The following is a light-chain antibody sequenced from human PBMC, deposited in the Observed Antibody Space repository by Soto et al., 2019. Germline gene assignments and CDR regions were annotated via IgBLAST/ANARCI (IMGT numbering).Light chain of an antibody. CDR3: QQYISFPHT. V-gene: IGKV1-5*03. Sequence: DIQMTQSPSTLSASVGDRVTITCRASQNIISRLAWYQQKPGKAPKLLTYKASSLESGVPSRFSGSGSGTEFTLTINSLQPDDFATYYCQQYISFPHTFGQGTKLEIK. J-gene: IGKJ2*01. CDR2: KAS. CDR1: QNIISR.